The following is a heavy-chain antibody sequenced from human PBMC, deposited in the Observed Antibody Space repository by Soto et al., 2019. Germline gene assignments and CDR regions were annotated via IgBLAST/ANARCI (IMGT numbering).Heavy chain of an antibody. V-gene: IGHV1-69*02. D-gene: IGHD2-15*01. Sequence: SVKVSCKASGGTFSSYTISWVRQAPGQGLEWMGRIIPILGIANYAQKFQGRVTITADKSTSTAYMELSSLRSEDTAVYYCARNSYGGNWDYYYGMDVWGQGTTVTVS. CDR2: IIPILGIA. CDR3: ARNSYGGNWDYYYGMDV. J-gene: IGHJ6*02. CDR1: GGTFSSYT.